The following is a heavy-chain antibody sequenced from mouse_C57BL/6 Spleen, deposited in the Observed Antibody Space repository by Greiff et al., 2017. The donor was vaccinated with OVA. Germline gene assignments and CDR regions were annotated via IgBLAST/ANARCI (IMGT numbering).Heavy chain of an antibody. CDR3: ARYDGYPLYYAMDY. J-gene: IGHJ4*01. V-gene: IGHV1-4*01. CDR1: GYTFTSYT. D-gene: IGHD2-3*01. Sequence: ESGAELARPGASVKMSCKASGYTFTSYTMHWVKQRPGQGLEWIGYINPSSGYTKYNQKFKDKATLTADKSSSTAYMQLSSLTSEDSAVYYCARYDGYPLYYAMDYWGQGTSVTVSS. CDR2: INPSSGYT.